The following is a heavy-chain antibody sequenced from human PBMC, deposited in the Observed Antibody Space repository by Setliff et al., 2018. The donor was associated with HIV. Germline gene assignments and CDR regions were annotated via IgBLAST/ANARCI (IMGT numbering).Heavy chain of an antibody. J-gene: IGHJ6*03. CDR3: ARGLRGVVKGRYYYMGV. CDR1: GYTFTTYY. CDR2: INPGGGNT. Sequence: ASVKVSCKASGYTFTTYYIHWVRRAPGQGLEWLAVINPGGGNTNYAQKFQGRVTVTRDTSTSTVYMDLSSLKSDDTAVYFCARGLRGVVKGRYYYMGVWGKGTTVTVSS. V-gene: IGHV1-46*01. D-gene: IGHD3-10*01.